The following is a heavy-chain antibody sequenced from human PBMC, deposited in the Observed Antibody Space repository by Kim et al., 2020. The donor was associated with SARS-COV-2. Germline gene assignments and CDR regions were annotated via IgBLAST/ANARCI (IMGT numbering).Heavy chain of an antibody. J-gene: IGHJ4*02. CDR1: GGSISSSSYY. Sequence: SETLSLTCTVSGGSISSSSYYWGWIRQPPGKGLEWIGSIYYSGSTYYNPSLKSRVTISVDTSKNQFSLKLSSVTVADTAVYYCARHHSGSYWSFDYWGQGTLVTVSS. V-gene: IGHV4-39*01. CDR3: ARHHSGSYWSFDY. CDR2: IYYSGST. D-gene: IGHD1-26*01.